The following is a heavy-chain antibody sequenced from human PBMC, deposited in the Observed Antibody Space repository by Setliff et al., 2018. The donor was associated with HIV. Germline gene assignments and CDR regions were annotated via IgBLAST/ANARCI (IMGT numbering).Heavy chain of an antibody. CDR1: GYTFTGYY. CDR2: IIPLFGTA. J-gene: IGHJ4*01. V-gene: IGHV1-69*13. Sequence: SVKVSCKASGYTFTGYYIHWVRQAPGQGLEWMGGIIPLFGTADYAQKYRGRVTITADESTSTAYMELSRLRSDDTAVYYCARGALGGDYAGALDFWGQGTPVTVSS. CDR3: ARGALGGDYAGALDF. D-gene: IGHD3-16*01.